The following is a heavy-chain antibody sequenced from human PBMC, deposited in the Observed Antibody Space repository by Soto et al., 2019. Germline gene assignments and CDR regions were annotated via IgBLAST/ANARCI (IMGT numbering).Heavy chain of an antibody. D-gene: IGHD6-13*01. CDR1: GFTFSSYG. CDR3: AKILAGLGY. J-gene: IGHJ4*02. V-gene: IGHV3-23*01. CDR2: IGSSGATT. Sequence: GSLRLSCAASGFTFSSYGMSWVRQAPGKGLEWVSAIGSSGATTYYADSVKGRFTISRDNSKNTLYLQMNSLRAEDTAVYYCAKILAGLGYWGQGTLVTVSS.